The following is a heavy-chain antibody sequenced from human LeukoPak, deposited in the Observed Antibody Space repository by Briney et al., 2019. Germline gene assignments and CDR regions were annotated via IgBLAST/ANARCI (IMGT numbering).Heavy chain of an antibody. J-gene: IGHJ4*02. CDR2: ISGRGGST. CDR1: GFTFRIYS. V-gene: IGHV3-23*01. CDR3: AKRYY. Sequence: SGGSLRLSCAAWGFTFRIYSMSWVRQARGKGLEGVSAISGRGGSTFYADAVKGRLTISRDNSKNTLYLQMNSLRAADTAVYYCAKRYYWGQGTLVTVSS.